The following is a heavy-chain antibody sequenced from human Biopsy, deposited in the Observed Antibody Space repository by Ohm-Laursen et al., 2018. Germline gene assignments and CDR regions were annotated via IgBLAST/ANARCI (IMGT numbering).Heavy chain of an antibody. D-gene: IGHD2-15*01. CDR3: ARGRTLGDCSGSSCYSGDN. Sequence: SVKVSCKASGGTFSTTAISWARHAPGQGLEWMGGITPIFATANYAQKFQGRVTITADRSAGTAYMELSSLTSDDTAVNYRARGRTLGDCSGSSCYSGDNWGQGTLVTVSS. CDR2: ITPIFATA. CDR1: GGTFSTTA. V-gene: IGHV1-69*06. J-gene: IGHJ4*02.